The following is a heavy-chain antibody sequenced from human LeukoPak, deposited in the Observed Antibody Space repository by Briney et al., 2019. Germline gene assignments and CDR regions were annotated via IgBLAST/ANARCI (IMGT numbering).Heavy chain of an antibody. J-gene: IGHJ3*02. V-gene: IGHV4-4*07. CDR2: VLTSGTA. Sequence: SQTLSLTCSISRGSIRSSSWTWFRQPAVKGLDRLGLVLTSGTAIYNPSLKSRVTMSLDTSRNHVSLIVTSVTAADTAIYFCTRVSYFAFWSGSYSSPPGDAFDIWGQGTMVIVSS. CDR1: RGSIRSSS. D-gene: IGHD3-3*01. CDR3: TRVSYFAFWSGSYSSPPGDAFDI.